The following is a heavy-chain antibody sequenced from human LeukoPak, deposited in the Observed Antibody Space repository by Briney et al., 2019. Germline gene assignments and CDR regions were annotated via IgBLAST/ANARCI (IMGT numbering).Heavy chain of an antibody. CDR2: ISSGSANI. J-gene: IGHJ3*02. D-gene: IGHD2-21*01. CDR1: GFTFSTYS. V-gene: IGHV3-48*04. Sequence: GGSLRLSCEASGFTFSTYSMNWVRQAPGKGLEWVAHISSGSANIYYADSVKGRFTISRDNAKNSLYLQMNSLRAEDTAVYYCATAHCGGISCQGGDAFDIWGQGTMVTVSS. CDR3: ATAHCGGISCQGGDAFDI.